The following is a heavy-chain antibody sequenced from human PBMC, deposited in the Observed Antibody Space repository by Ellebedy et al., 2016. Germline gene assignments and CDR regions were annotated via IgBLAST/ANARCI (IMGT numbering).Heavy chain of an antibody. CDR1: GGTFSSYA. CDR2: IIPILGIA. J-gene: IGHJ4*02. CDR3: AREGVGATTGGHFDY. Sequence: SVKVSCXASGGTFSSYAISWVRQAPGQGLEWMGRIIPILGIANYAQKFQGRVTITADKSTSTAYMELSSLRSEDTAVYYCAREGVGATTGGHFDYWGQGTLVTVSS. V-gene: IGHV1-69*04. D-gene: IGHD1-26*01.